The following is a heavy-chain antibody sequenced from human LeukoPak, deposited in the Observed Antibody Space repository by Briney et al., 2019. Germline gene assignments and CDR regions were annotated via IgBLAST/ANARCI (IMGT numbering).Heavy chain of an antibody. Sequence: GGSLRLSCAASGFTFDDYAMHWVRQAPGKGLEWVSGISCNSGSIGYADSVKGRFTISRDNAKNSLYLQMNSLRAEDTAVYYCARSKGNGDDDALDYWGQGTLVTVSS. J-gene: IGHJ4*02. CDR1: GFTFDDYA. V-gene: IGHV3-9*01. D-gene: IGHD4-17*01. CDR2: ISCNSGSI. CDR3: ARSKGNGDDDALDY.